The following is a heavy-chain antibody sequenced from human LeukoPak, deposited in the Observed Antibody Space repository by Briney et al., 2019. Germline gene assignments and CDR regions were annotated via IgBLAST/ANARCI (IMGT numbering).Heavy chain of an antibody. CDR3: ARRVEMDI. Sequence: PSETLSLTCAVSGYSISSGYYWGWIRQPPGKGPEWIGSIYHSGSTYYNPSLKSRVTISVDTSKNQFSLKLSSVTAADTVVYYCARRVEMDIWGQGTMVTVSS. V-gene: IGHV4-38-2*01. CDR1: GYSISSGYY. J-gene: IGHJ3*02. D-gene: IGHD5-24*01. CDR2: IYHSGST.